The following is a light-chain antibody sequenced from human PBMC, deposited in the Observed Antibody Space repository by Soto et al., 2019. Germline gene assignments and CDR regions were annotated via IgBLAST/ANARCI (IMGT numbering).Light chain of an antibody. CDR2: AAS. CDR3: HQYGDSPFT. J-gene: IGKJ3*01. Sequence: EIVLTQSPGTLSLSPGESATLSCRASQSVSSSSVAWYRQKPGQAPRLLVYAASTTATGIPDRFSASWSGTDFSLTINRLEPEDFAVYYCHQYGDSPFTFGPGTKVDIK. CDR1: QSVSSSS. V-gene: IGKV3-20*01.